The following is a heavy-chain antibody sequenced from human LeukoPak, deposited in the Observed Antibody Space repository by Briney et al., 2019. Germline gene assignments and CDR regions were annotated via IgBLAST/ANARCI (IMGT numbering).Heavy chain of an antibody. V-gene: IGHV4-34*01. CDR2: INHSGST. CDR1: GGSFSGYY. J-gene: IGHJ5*02. CDR3: ARRIDP. Sequence: PSETLSLTCAVYGGSFSGYYWSWIRQPPGKGLEWIGEINHSGSTNYNPSLKSRATISVHTSNNQFSLKLTSVTAADTAVYYCARRIDPWGQGTLVTVSS.